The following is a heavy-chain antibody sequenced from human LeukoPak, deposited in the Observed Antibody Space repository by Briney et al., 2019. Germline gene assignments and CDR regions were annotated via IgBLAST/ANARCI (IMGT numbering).Heavy chain of an antibody. CDR3: ARGYCSSTSCYRDYYYYYMDV. CDR2: IIPIFGTA. D-gene: IGHD2-2*01. Sequence: SVKVSCKASGGTFSSYAISWVRQAPGQGLEWMGGIIPIFGTANYAQKFQGRVTITADESTSTAYMELSSLRSEDTAVYYCARGYCSSTSCYRDYYYYYMDVWGKGTTVTVSS. CDR1: GGTFSSYA. V-gene: IGHV1-69*13. J-gene: IGHJ6*03.